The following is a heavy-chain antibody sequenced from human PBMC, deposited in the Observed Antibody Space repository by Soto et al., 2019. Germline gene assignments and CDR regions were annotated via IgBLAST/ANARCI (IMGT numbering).Heavy chain of an antibody. Sequence: GGSLRLSCAASGFTFSSYWMHWVRQAPGKGLMWVSRINSDGSSTSYADSVMGRFTISRDNAKNTLYLQMNSLRAEDTAVYYCARDRGFGDSFDYWGQGTLVTVSS. CDR3: ARDRGFGDSFDY. J-gene: IGHJ4*02. CDR1: GFTFSSYW. V-gene: IGHV3-74*01. CDR2: INSDGSST. D-gene: IGHD4-17*01.